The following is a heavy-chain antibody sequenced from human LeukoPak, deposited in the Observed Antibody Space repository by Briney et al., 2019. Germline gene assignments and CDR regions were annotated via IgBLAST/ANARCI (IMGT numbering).Heavy chain of an antibody. V-gene: IGHV4-61*02. J-gene: IGHJ6*02. Sequence: SETLSLTCTVSGGSISSGSYYWSWIRQPAGKGLEWIGRIYTRGSTNYNPSLKSRVTISVDTSKNQFSLKLSSVTAADTAVYYCARASITIFGVAYGMDVWGQGTTVTVSS. CDR3: ARASITIFGVAYGMDV. CDR2: IYTRGST. CDR1: GGSISSGSYY. D-gene: IGHD3-3*01.